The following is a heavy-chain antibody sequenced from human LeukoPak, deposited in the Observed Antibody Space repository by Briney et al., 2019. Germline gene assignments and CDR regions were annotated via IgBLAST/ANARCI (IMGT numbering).Heavy chain of an antibody. J-gene: IGHJ5*02. Sequence: SETLCLTCTASAGSISCSYWSWIRQPPGKGLEWIGYIYYSGSTYYNPSLKSRVTISVDTSKNQFSLKLSSVTAADTAGYYFARETYDKDSSGYWVPIGFDPWRQGTLVTVSS. CDR3: ARETYDKDSSGYWVPIGFDP. CDR2: IYYSGST. D-gene: IGHD3-22*01. V-gene: IGHV4-59*01. CDR1: AGSISCSY.